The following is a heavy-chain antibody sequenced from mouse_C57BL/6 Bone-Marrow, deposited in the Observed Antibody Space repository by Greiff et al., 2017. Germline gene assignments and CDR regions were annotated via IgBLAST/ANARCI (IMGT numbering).Heavy chain of an antibody. J-gene: IGHJ1*03. V-gene: IGHV1-52*01. D-gene: IGHD2-4*01. CDR3: AIERPTMITTGVYGYFDV. CDR2: IDPSDSET. CDR1: GYTFTSYW. Sequence: QVPLQQPGAELVRPGSSVKLSCKASGYTFTSYWMHWVKQRPIQGLEWIGNIDPSDSETPYNQKFTVKAPLTVDKSSSTAYMQRSSLTSEDSACYYGAIERPTMITTGVYGYFDVWGTGTTVTVSS.